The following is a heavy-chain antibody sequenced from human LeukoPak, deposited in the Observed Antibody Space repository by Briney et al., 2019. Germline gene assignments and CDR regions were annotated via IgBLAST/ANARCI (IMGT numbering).Heavy chain of an antibody. CDR2: IIPILGIA. V-gene: IGHV1-69*02. CDR3: AADHTRYSSGWYSVY. CDR1: GGTFSSYT. J-gene: IGHJ4*02. D-gene: IGHD6-19*01. Sequence: SVKVSCKASGGTFSSYTISWVRQAPGQGLEWMGRIIPILGIANYAQKFQGRVTSTADKSTSTAYMELSSLRSEDTAVYYCAADHTRYSSGWYSVYWGQGTLVTVSS.